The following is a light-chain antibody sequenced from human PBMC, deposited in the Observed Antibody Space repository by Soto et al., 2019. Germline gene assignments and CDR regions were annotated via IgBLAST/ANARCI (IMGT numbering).Light chain of an antibody. V-gene: IGLV2-11*01. CDR2: DVS. Sequence: QSALTQPRSVSGSPGQSVTISCTGTSSDVGGYNSVSWYQQHPGRAPKLMIYDVSKRPSGVPDRFSGSKSGNTASLTISGLQAEDEADYYCCSYAGSYTLTVFGTGTKVTVL. CDR3: CSYAGSYTLTV. CDR1: SSDVGGYNS. J-gene: IGLJ1*01.